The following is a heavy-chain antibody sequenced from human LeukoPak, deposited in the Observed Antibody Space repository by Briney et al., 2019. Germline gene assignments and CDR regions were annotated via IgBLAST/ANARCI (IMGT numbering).Heavy chain of an antibody. V-gene: IGHV4-34*01. D-gene: IGHD4-11*01. Sequence: SETLSLTCAVYGGSFSGYYWSWIRQPPGKGLEWIGEITHSGRTNYNPSLTSRVTISVDTSKNQFSLKLSSVTAADTAVYYCARGRATVTTGLYYFDYWGQGTLVTVSS. CDR1: GGSFSGYY. J-gene: IGHJ4*02. CDR3: ARGRATVTTGLYYFDY. CDR2: ITHSGRT.